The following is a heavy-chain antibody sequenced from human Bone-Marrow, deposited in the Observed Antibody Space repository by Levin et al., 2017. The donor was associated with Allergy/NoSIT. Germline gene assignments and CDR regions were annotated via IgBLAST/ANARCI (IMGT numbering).Heavy chain of an antibody. Sequence: GASVKVSCEASGYSFTGYFMHWVRQAPGQGLEWMGRLNPSDGTTIYSQKFRGRVAMTRDTSTSTLYMELSSLRSDDTAVYYCARGGTGDIATTSPIFDTWGQGTLVTVSS. CDR3: ARGGTGDIATTSPIFDT. CDR2: LNPSDGTT. CDR1: GYSFTGYF. J-gene: IGHJ4*02. V-gene: IGHV1-46*01. D-gene: IGHD3-16*01.